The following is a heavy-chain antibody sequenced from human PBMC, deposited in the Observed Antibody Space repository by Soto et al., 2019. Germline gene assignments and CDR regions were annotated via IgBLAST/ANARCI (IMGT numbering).Heavy chain of an antibody. CDR2: IYYGGST. J-gene: IGHJ5*02. Sequence: SETLSLTCTVSGGSISSYYWSWIRQPPGKGLEWIGYIYYGGSTNYNPSLKSRVTISVDTSKNQFSLKLSSVTAADTAVYYCARQIAAAGYNWFDPWGQGTLVTVSS. CDR3: ARQIAAAGYNWFDP. D-gene: IGHD6-13*01. CDR1: GGSISSYY. V-gene: IGHV4-59*01.